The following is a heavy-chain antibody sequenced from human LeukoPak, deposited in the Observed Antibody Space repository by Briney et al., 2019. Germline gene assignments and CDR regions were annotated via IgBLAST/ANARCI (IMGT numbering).Heavy chain of an antibody. CDR2: IYHSGST. CDR3: ARSIAARDFDY. Sequence: SETLSLTCTVFGYSITTGYYWGWIRQPPGKGLEWIGSIYHSGSTFYNPSLKSRVTISVDTSKNQFSLKLSSVTAADTAVYYCARSIAARDFDYWGQGTLVTVSS. D-gene: IGHD6-6*01. V-gene: IGHV4-38-2*02. CDR1: GYSITTGYY. J-gene: IGHJ4*02.